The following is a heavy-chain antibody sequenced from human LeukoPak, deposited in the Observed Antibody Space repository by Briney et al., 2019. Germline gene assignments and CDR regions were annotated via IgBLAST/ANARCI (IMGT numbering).Heavy chain of an antibody. J-gene: IGHJ6*03. D-gene: IGHD4-23*01. V-gene: IGHV4-59*01. CDR2: IYYSGST. CDR1: GGSISSYY. Sequence: SETLSLTCTVSGGSISSYYWSWIRQPPGKGLEWIGYIYYSGSTNYNPSLKSRVTISVDTSKNQFSLKLSSVTAADTAVYYCARGPASDYGGDYMDVWGKGTTVTVSS. CDR3: ARGPASDYGGDYMDV.